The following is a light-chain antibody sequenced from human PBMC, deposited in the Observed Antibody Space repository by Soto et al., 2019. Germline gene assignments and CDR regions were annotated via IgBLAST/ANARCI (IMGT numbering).Light chain of an antibody. Sequence: DIQMTQSSSSLSASVGDRVTIACRASQSISSFLSWYQQKPGKAPKLLIYAASSLQSGVPSRFSGSGSGTDFTLTISSLQPADFATYYCQQSYSTPRTFGQGTKLEIK. CDR2: AAS. V-gene: IGKV1-39*01. J-gene: IGKJ2*01. CDR1: QSISSF. CDR3: QQSYSTPRT.